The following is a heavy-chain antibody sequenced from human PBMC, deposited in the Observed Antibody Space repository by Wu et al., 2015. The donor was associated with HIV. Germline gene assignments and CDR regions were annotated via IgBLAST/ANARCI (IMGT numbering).Heavy chain of an antibody. CDR3: ARGDDSSGYYDY. V-gene: IGHV1-2*02. Sequence: QVQLVQSGAEVKKPGASMRVSCKASGYTFTGYYIHWVRQAPGQGLEWVGWINPYSDGSNYAQKFQGRVTMTRDTSISTAYMELSSLRSDDTAVYYCARGDDSSGYYDYWGQGTLVTVSS. D-gene: IGHD3-22*01. CDR1: GYTFTGYY. CDR2: INPYSDGS. J-gene: IGHJ4*02.